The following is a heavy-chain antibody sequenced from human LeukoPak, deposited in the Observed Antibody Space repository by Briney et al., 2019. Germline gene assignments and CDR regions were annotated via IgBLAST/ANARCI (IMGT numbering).Heavy chain of an antibody. CDR2: ISGSGGSI. J-gene: IGHJ3*02. Sequence: GGSLRLSCAASGFTFSSYAMSWVRQAPGKGLEWVSVISGSGGSIYYAESVKGRFTISRDNSKNTLYLQMNSLRAEDTAVYYCAKGYYYDSSGYFDAFDIWGQGTMVTVSS. CDR1: GFTFSSYA. D-gene: IGHD3-22*01. V-gene: IGHV3-23*01. CDR3: AKGYYYDSSGYFDAFDI.